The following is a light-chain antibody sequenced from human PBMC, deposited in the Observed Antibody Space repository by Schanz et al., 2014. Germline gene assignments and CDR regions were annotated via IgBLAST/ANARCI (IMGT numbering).Light chain of an antibody. Sequence: EIVMTQSPATLSVSPGERVTLSCRASQSVSTNLAWHQQKPGQAPRLLIYGASTRAAGIPARFSGSGSGTEFTLTITSLQSEDFAVYYCQQYNNWPPWTFGPGTMVEFK. CDR1: QSVSTN. J-gene: IGKJ1*01. CDR3: QQYNNWPPWT. V-gene: IGKV3-15*01. CDR2: GAS.